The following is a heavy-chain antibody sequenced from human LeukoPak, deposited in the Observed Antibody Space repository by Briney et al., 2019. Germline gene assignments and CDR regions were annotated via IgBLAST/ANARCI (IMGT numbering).Heavy chain of an antibody. CDR2: IYYSGST. CDR1: GYSFTSYW. Sequence: ESLKISCKGSGYSFTSYWIGWVRQMPGKGLEWIGYIYYSGSTNYNPSLKSRVTISVDTSKNQFSLKLSSVTAADTAVYYCARQTSYTADYWGQGTLVTVSS. J-gene: IGHJ4*02. CDR3: ARQTSYTADY. V-gene: IGHV4-59*08. D-gene: IGHD2-2*02.